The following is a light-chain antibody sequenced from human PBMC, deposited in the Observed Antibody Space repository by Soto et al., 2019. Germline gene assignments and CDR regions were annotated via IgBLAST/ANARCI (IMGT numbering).Light chain of an antibody. V-gene: IGKV3-11*01. CDR1: QSVSSY. CDR3: QQRSNWLFT. CDR2: DAS. J-gene: IGKJ3*01. Sequence: EIVLTQSPATLSLSPGERATLSCRASQSVSSYLAWYQRKPGQAPRLLIYDASNRATGIPARFSGSPSGTDFTLTISSLEPEDFAVYYCQQRSNWLFTFGPGTKVDIK.